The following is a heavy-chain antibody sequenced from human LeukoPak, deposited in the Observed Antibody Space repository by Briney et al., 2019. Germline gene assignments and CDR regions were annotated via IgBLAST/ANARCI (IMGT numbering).Heavy chain of an antibody. CDR2: ISYDGRNK. Sequence: GGSLRLSCAASGFTFSSYALHWVRQAPGKGLEWVAVISYDGRNKYYADSVKGRFTISRDNSKNTLYLQMNSLRAEDTAVYYCARIGTSWNDRRLDYWGQGTLVTVSS. D-gene: IGHD1-1*01. CDR3: ARIGTSWNDRRLDY. V-gene: IGHV3-30*04. J-gene: IGHJ4*02. CDR1: GFTFSSYA.